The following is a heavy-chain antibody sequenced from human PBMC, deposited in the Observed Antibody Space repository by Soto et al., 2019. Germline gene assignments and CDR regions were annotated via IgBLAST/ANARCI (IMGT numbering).Heavy chain of an antibody. D-gene: IGHD5-12*01. CDR2: IYSGGST. V-gene: IGHV3-66*01. Sequence: EVQLVESGGGLVQPGGSLRLSCAASDFTVSSNYMSWVRQAPGKGLEWVSVIYSGGSTYYADSVKGSFTISRDNSKNTLYLQMNSLRAEDTAVYYCARGLYSGWHYFDYWGQGTLVTVSS. J-gene: IGHJ4*02. CDR1: DFTVSSNY. CDR3: ARGLYSGWHYFDY.